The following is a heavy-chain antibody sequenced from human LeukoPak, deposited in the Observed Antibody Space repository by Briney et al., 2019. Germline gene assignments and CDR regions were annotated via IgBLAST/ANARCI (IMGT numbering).Heavy chain of an antibody. Sequence: GESLKISCKGSGYSFTSDWIGWVRQMPGKGLEWMGIIYPGDSDTRYSPSFQGQVTISADKSISTAYLQWSSLKASDTAMYYCARLGSGLLWFGEPPTCFDYWGQGTLVTVSS. CDR3: ARLGSGLLWFGEPPTCFDY. CDR1: GYSFTSDW. CDR2: IYPGDSDT. D-gene: IGHD3-10*01. J-gene: IGHJ4*02. V-gene: IGHV5-51*01.